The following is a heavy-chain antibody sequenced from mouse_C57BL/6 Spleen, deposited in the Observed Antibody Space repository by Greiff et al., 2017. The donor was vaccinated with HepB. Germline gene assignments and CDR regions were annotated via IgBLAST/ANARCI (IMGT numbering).Heavy chain of an antibody. CDR1: GYTFTSYW. V-gene: IGHV1-53*01. J-gene: IGHJ4*01. Sequence: QVQLKQPGTELVKPGASVKLSCKASGYTFTSYWMHWVKQRPGQGLEWIGNINPSNGGTNYNEKFKSKATLTVDKSSSTAYMQRSSLTSEDSAVYYCARSRQLRGYAMDYWGQGTSVTVSS. CDR2: INPSNGGT. CDR3: ARSRQLRGYAMDY. D-gene: IGHD3-2*02.